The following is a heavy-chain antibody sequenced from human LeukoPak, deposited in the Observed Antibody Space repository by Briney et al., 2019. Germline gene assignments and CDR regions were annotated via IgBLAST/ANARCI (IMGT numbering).Heavy chain of an antibody. D-gene: IGHD3/OR15-3a*01. CDR2: VSSSGSTI. Sequence: GGSLRLSCAASGFTFSSYEMNWVRQAPGKGLEWVSYVSSSGSTIYYADSVKGRFTISRDNAKNSLYLQMNSLRAEDTAVYYCASTRTGHAEGAFDPWGQGTLVTVSS. J-gene: IGHJ5*02. CDR1: GFTFSSYE. V-gene: IGHV3-48*03. CDR3: ASTRTGHAEGAFDP.